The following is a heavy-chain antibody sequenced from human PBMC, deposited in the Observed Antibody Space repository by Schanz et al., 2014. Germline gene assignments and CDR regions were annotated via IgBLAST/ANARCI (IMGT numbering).Heavy chain of an antibody. CDR3: ARGRAVAGTGYFDY. CDR2: ISYHGSER. D-gene: IGHD6-19*01. CDR1: GFSFSDYG. V-gene: IGHV3-30*03. J-gene: IGHJ4*02. Sequence: VQLVESGGGLVQPGGSLRLSCAASGFSFSDYGMHWVRQAPGRGLEWVAVISYHGSERYYADSVKGRFTISRDNSKNTLYLQMNSLRTEATAVYYCARGRAVAGTGYFDYWGQGTLVTVSS.